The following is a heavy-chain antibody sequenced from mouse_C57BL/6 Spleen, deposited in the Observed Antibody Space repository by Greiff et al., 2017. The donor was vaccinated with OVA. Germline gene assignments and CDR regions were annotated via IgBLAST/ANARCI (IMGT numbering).Heavy chain of an antibody. D-gene: IGHD1-3*01. J-gene: IGHJ4*01. CDR1: GFAFSSYW. V-gene: IGHV1-80*01. CDR3: ANNPYITHCNPMAY. CDR2: IYPGDGDT. Sequence: VQLQQSGAELVKPGASVKISCKASGFAFSSYWMNWVQQWPGKGLEWIGQIYPGDGDTNYDGKFKGPATLTADKSSNTAYMQLSNLTSEDSAVYYCANNPYITHCNPMAYWGQGTSVTVSS.